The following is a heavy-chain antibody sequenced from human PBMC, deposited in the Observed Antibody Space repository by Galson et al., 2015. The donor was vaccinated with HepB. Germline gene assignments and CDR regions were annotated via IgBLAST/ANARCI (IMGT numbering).Heavy chain of an antibody. Sequence: SVKVSCKASGGTFSSYAISWVRQAPGQGLEWMGGIIPIFGTANYAQKFQGRVTITADESTSTAYMELSSLRSEDTAVYYCARGQLVTSLLDYYGMDVWGQGTTVTVSS. CDR1: GGTFSSYA. CDR2: IIPIFGTA. J-gene: IGHJ6*02. CDR3: ARGQLVTSLLDYYGMDV. D-gene: IGHD6-6*01. V-gene: IGHV1-69*13.